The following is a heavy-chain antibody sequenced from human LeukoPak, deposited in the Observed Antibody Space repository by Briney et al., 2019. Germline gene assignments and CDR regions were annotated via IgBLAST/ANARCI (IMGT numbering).Heavy chain of an antibody. CDR1: GGTFSSYT. CDR2: IIPILGIA. J-gene: IGHJ4*02. Sequence: SVKVSCKASGGTFSSYTISWVRQAPGQGLEWMGRIIPILGIANYAQKFQGRVTITADKSTSTAYMELSSLRSEDTAVYYCAREVKRGSSYGYPLLGYWGQGTLVTVSS. D-gene: IGHD5-18*01. CDR3: AREVKRGSSYGYPLLGY. V-gene: IGHV1-69*04.